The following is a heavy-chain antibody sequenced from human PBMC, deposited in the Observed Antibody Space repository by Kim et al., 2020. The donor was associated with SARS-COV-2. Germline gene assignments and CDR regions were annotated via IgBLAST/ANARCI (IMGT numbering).Heavy chain of an antibody. J-gene: IGHJ5*02. V-gene: IGHV1-18*01. D-gene: IGHD1-1*01. Sequence: NYAQKLQDRVTMTTDTSTSTAYMELRSLRSDDTAVYYCARDGGNETWFDPWGQGTLVTVSS. CDR3: ARDGGNETWFDP.